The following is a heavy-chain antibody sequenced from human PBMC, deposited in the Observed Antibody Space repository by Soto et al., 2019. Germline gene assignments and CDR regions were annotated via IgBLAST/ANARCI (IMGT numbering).Heavy chain of an antibody. CDR2: INSDGSST. J-gene: IGHJ3*02. V-gene: IGHV3-74*01. CDR1: GFTFSSYW. CDR3: ARVGGYSYGFDI. Sequence: EVQLVESGGGLVQPGGSLRLSCAASGFTFSSYWMHWVRQAPGKGLVWVSRINSDGSSTSYADSVKGRFTISRDNAKKTLYLQMNSLRAEDTAVYYCARVGGYSYGFDIWGQGTMVTVSS. D-gene: IGHD5-18*01.